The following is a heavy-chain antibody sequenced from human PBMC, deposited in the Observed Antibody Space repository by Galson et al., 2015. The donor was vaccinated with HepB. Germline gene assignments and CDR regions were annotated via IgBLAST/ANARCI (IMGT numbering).Heavy chain of an antibody. Sequence: SLRLSCAASGFTFSNAWMSWVRQAPGKGLEWVGRIKSKTDGGTTDYAAPVEGRFTISRDDSKSTLYLHMNSLKTEDRAVYYCTTDPFVLLLSESTRNVFDIWGQGTMVTVSS. CDR2: IKSKTDGGTT. CDR3: TTDPFVLLLSESTRNVFDI. J-gene: IGHJ3*02. D-gene: IGHD3-10*01. V-gene: IGHV3-15*01. CDR1: GFTFSNAW.